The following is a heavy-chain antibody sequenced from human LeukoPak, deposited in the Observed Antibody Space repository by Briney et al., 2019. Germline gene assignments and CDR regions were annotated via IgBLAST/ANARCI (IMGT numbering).Heavy chain of an antibody. D-gene: IGHD3-10*01. CDR3: TRDLEPVWFGEFSDY. CDR1: GFTFDDYG. CDR2: INWNGGST. Sequence: PGGSLRLSCAASGFTFDDYGMSWVRQAPGKGLEWVSGINWNGGSTGYADSVKGRFTISRDNAKNSLYLQMNSLKTEDTAVYYCTRDLEPVWFGEFSDYWGQGTLVTVSS. J-gene: IGHJ4*02. V-gene: IGHV3-20*04.